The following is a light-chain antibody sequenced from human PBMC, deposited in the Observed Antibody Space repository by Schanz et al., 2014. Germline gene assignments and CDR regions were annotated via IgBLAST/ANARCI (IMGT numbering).Light chain of an antibody. V-gene: IGLV2-14*01. CDR3: AAWDDSLNGVV. J-gene: IGLJ2*01. CDR2: DVS. CDR1: SSDVGTYGY. Sequence: QSALTQPASVSGSPGQSITISCTGSSSDVGTYGYVSWYQQHPGKAPKLMIYDVSNRPSGVSNRFSGSKSGNTASLTISGLQAEDEADYYCAAWDDSLNGVVFGGGTNLTVL.